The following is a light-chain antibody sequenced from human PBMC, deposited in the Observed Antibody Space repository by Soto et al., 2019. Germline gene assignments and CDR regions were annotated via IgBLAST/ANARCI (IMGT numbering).Light chain of an antibody. CDR3: QTYDSSLSGSGV. J-gene: IGLJ1*01. CDR1: SSNIGAGYD. Sequence: QSVLTQPPSVSGAPGQRVTISCTGSSSNIGAGYDVHWYQQLPGTAPKLLIYGNSNRPSGVLDRFSGSKSGTSASLAITGLQAEDEADYYCQTYDSSLSGSGVFGTGTKVTV. CDR2: GNS. V-gene: IGLV1-40*01.